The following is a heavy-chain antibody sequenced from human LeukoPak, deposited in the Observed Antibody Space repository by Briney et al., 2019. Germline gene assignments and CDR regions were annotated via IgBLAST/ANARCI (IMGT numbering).Heavy chain of an antibody. J-gene: IGHJ3*02. Sequence: SETLSLSCTVSGGSISSGGYYWSWIRQPPGKGLEWVGYMYYSGTTYYNPSLKSRVAISVDTSKNQFSLKLSSVTAADTAVYYCARAYDYVWGSYRHDTFDIWGQGTMVTVSS. CDR3: ARAYDYVWGSYRHDTFDI. CDR1: GGSISSGGYY. D-gene: IGHD3-16*02. CDR2: MYYSGTT. V-gene: IGHV4-30-4*01.